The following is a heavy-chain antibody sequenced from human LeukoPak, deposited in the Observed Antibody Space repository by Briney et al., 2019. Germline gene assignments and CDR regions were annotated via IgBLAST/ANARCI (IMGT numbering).Heavy chain of an antibody. D-gene: IGHD3-22*01. CDR1: GGSFSGYY. V-gene: IGHV4-34*01. Sequence: SETLSLTCAVYGGSFSGYYWSWIRQPPGKGLEWIGEINRSGSTNYNPSLKSRVTISVDTSKNQFSLKLSSVTAADTAVYYCARARKRYYYDSSGYYYFDYWGQGTLVTVSS. CDR3: ARARKRYYYDSSGYYYFDY. J-gene: IGHJ4*02. CDR2: INRSGST.